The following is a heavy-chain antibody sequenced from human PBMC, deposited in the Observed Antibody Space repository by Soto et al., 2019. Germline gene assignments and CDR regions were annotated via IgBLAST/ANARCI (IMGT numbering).Heavy chain of an antibody. Sequence: SETLSLTCTVSDDSFRGAEYYWSWIRQPLGKGPEWIGYTYYNGDTKYNPALRSRVTMSEDTSKNQFSLRLSSVTAADTAVYFCARGPAYIDGWRTFDLWGRGILVTISS. V-gene: IGHV4-61*08. CDR1: DDSFRGAEYY. D-gene: IGHD6-19*01. CDR3: ARGPAYIDGWRTFDL. CDR2: TYYNGDT. J-gene: IGHJ4*02.